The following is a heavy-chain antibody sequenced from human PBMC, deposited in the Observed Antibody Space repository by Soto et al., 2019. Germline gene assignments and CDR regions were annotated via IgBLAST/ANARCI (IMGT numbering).Heavy chain of an antibody. CDR3: ARAPKVSGSSQTRDDF. Sequence: EILSLTRSIYSGCLSGYYWSWIRHPPGKGLEWIGEISQSGNTNYSPSLKSRVSISIDTSKKQFSLNLASVSAADTAVYYCARAPKVSGSSQTRDDFWGQGTLVSVSS. J-gene: IGHJ4*02. CDR1: SGCLSGYY. V-gene: IGHV4-34*01. D-gene: IGHD6-6*01. CDR2: ISQSGNT.